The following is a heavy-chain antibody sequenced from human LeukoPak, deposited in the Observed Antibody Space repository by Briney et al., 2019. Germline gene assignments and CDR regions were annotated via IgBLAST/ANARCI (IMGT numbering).Heavy chain of an antibody. CDR3: AKATGYLL. CDR1: GFTFSSYA. V-gene: IGHV3-23*01. Sequence: GGSLRLSCAASGFTFSSYAMSWLRQAPGKGLEWVSTIGNSGGSTYYADSVKGRFTIARDDSENTLFLQMNSLRAEDTAVYYCAKATGYLLWGQGTLVTVSS. J-gene: IGHJ4*02. D-gene: IGHD1-14*01. CDR2: IGNSGGST.